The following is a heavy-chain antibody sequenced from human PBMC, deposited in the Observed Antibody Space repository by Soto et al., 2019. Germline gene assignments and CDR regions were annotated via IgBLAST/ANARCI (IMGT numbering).Heavy chain of an antibody. CDR2: IKQDGSEK. Sequence: RRLSCAASGFTFSSYWMSWVRQAPGKGLEWVANIKQDGSEKYYVDSVKGRFTISRDNAKNSLYLQMNSLRAEDTAVYYCAREAVPAAMPIYYYYYGMDVWGQGTTVTVSS. J-gene: IGHJ6*02. D-gene: IGHD2-2*01. CDR1: GFTFSSYW. V-gene: IGHV3-7*03. CDR3: AREAVPAAMPIYYYYYGMDV.